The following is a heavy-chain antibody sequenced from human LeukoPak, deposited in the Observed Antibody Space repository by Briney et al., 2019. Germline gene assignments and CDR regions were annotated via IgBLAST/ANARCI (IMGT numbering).Heavy chain of an antibody. CDR1: GGSISSSNYY. V-gene: IGHV4-39*02. Sequence: SETLSLTCTVSGGSISSSNYYWGWIRQPPGKGLEWIGNIYYSGSTYYNPSLKSRVTISVDTSKNHFSLKLSSVTAADTAVYYCARLVAAAGVFDYWGQGTLVTVSS. CDR2: IYYSGST. D-gene: IGHD6-25*01. CDR3: ARLVAAAGVFDY. J-gene: IGHJ4*02.